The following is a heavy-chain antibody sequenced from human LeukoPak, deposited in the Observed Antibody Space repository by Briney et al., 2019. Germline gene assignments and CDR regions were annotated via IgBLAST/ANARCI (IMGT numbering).Heavy chain of an antibody. CDR1: GFTLSDYG. CDR3: AKGYHLAGYYGPFHY. J-gene: IGHJ4*02. D-gene: IGHD3-9*01. Sequence: SGGSLRLSCAASGFTLSDYGIHWVRQAPGKGLEWVAVISKDGNNKDYADSLKGRFTISRDNSNGTVHLQMNSLGADDTAVYYCAKGYHLAGYYGPFHYWGQGTLATVSS. CDR2: ISKDGNNK. V-gene: IGHV3-30*18.